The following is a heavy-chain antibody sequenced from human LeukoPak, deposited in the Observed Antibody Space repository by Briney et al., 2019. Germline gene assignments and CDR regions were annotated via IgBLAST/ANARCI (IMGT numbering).Heavy chain of an antibody. J-gene: IGHJ4*02. Sequence: AGGPLRLSCAASEFPFSPYAMSWVPQAPGKGLEGVSSIRGSDGSTYYADSVKGRFAISRDNSKNTLYLQMNSLRAEDTAVYYCAKDVYGDYGGLDYWGQGTLVTVSS. CDR2: IRGSDGST. CDR1: EFPFSPYA. V-gene: IGHV3-23*01. CDR3: AKDVYGDYGGLDY. D-gene: IGHD4-17*01.